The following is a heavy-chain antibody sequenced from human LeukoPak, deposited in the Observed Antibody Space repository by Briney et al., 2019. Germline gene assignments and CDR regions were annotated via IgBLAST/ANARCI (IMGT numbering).Heavy chain of an antibody. CDR3: ARGYGSGPSGYYYYYYMDV. D-gene: IGHD3-10*01. CDR2: INPSGGST. V-gene: IGHV1-46*01. Sequence: GASVKVSCKAFGYTFTSNYMHWVRQAPGQGLEWMGIINPSGGSTSYAQKFQGRVTMTRDMSTSTVYMELSSLRSEDTAVYYCARGYGSGPSGYYYYYYMDVWGKGTTVTVSS. CDR1: GYTFTSNY. J-gene: IGHJ6*03.